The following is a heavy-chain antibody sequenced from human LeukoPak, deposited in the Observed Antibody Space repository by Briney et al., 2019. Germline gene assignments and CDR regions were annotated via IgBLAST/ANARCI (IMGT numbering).Heavy chain of an antibody. CDR1: GASMSGQH. CDR2: IHYDGRT. V-gene: IGHV4-59*08. D-gene: IGHD2-8*01. Sequence: SETLSLTCTVSGASMSGQHWSWIRQAPGGGMEWIAWIHYDGRTNYNPSLKSRLSLSVDTSTNQFSLSLSSVTAADTAVYFCARHLNGGTHPLDNWGPGIRVIVSP. J-gene: IGHJ4*02. CDR3: ARHLNGGTHPLDN.